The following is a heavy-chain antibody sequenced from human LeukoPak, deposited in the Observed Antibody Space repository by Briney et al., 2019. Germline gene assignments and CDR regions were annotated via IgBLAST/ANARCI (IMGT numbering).Heavy chain of an antibody. V-gene: IGHV4-59*01. CDR2: IYYSGST. J-gene: IGHJ4*02. CDR3: ASHKPYYFDF. D-gene: IGHD1-14*01. Sequence: WESLSLTCTVSGGSISSYYWSWIRQPPGKGLEWIGYIYYSGSTNYNPSIKSRVTISVDTSKNQSSLKLSSVTAADTAVYYCASHKPYYFDFWGQGNRVPVSA. CDR1: GGSISSYY.